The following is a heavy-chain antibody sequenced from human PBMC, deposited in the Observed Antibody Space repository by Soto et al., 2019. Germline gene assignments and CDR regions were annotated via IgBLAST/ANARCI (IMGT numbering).Heavy chain of an antibody. J-gene: IGHJ5*02. Sequence: ASVKVSCKASGYTFTSYAVHWVRQAPGQRLEWMGWINAGNGNTKYSQKFQGRVTITRDTSTSTAYMELSSLRSEDTAVYYCARDSGGSSGWWNPDGDNWFDPWGQGTLVTVSS. CDR2: INAGNGNT. D-gene: IGHD6-19*01. V-gene: IGHV1-3*01. CDR3: ARDSGGSSGWWNPDGDNWFDP. CDR1: GYTFTSYA.